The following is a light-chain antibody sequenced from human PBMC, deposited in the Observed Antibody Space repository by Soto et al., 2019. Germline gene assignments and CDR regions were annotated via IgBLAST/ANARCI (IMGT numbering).Light chain of an antibody. CDR2: YAS. CDR3: PQYNSYPYT. Sequence: DIQMTQSPSTLSASVGDRVTITCLDSQSISSWLAWYQQKPGKAPKLLIYYASSLESGVPSRFSGSGSGTEFTLTISSLQPDDFETDYCPQYNSYPYTFGQGTKLEIK. V-gene: IGKV1-5*01. J-gene: IGKJ2*01. CDR1: QSISSW.